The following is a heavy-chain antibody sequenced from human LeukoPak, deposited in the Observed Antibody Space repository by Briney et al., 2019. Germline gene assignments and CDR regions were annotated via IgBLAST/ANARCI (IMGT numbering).Heavy chain of an antibody. V-gene: IGHV3-74*01. J-gene: IGHJ4*02. CDR2: INGDGSST. CDR3: ARDLVVTSAY. CDR1: GFTFSSYW. Sequence: PGGSLRLSCAASGFTFSSYWMHWVRQAPGKGLVWVSRINGDGSSTTYADSVKGRFTISRDNTNNTLYLQMNGLRAEDTAVYYCARDLVVTSAYWGQGTLVTVSS. D-gene: IGHD2-2*01.